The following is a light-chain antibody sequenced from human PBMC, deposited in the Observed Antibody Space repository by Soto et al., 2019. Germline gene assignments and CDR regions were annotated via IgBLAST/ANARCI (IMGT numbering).Light chain of an antibody. J-gene: IGKJ1*01. V-gene: IGKV1-5*03. CDR3: QHYNSYSEA. CDR2: KAS. Sequence: DIQITQSPSSLSASVGDRVTITCRASQGIRNDLGWYQQKPGKAPKLLIYKASSLESGVPSRFSGSGSGTEFTLTISSLQPDDFATYYCQHYNSYSEAFGQGTKVDIK. CDR1: QGIRND.